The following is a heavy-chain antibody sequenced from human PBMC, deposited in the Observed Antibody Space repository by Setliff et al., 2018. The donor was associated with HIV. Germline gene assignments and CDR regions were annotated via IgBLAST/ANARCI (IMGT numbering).Heavy chain of an antibody. J-gene: IGHJ6*03. CDR3: ARDSSIVATTHYYYYMDV. Sequence: PSETLSLTCAVYGGSFSSYYWGWIRQPPGKGLEWIGSIYYSGSTYYNPSLKSRVTMSVDTSKNQFSLKLSSVTAADTAVYYCARDSSIVATTHYYYYMDVWGKGTTVTVSS. V-gene: IGHV4-39*07. CDR2: IYYSGST. CDR1: GGSFSSYY. D-gene: IGHD5-12*01.